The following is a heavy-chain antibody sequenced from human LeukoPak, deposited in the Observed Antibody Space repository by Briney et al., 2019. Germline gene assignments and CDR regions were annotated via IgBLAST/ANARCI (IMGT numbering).Heavy chain of an antibody. CDR2: IYSGGST. CDR1: GFTVSSNY. CDR3: ARGPYSSSEQDY. Sequence: GGSLRLSCAASGFTVSSNYMSWVRQAPGKGLEWVSVIYSGGSTYYADSVKGRFTISRDNSKNTLYLQMNSLRAEDTAVYYCARGPYSSSEQDYWGQGTLVTVSS. V-gene: IGHV3-66*01. J-gene: IGHJ4*02. D-gene: IGHD6-13*01.